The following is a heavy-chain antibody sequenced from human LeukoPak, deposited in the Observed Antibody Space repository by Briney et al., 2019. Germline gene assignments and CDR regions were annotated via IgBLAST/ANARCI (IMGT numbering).Heavy chain of an antibody. CDR2: INTNTGNP. CDR3: ARSDLRGYRSKIIDY. D-gene: IGHD6-13*01. J-gene: IGHJ4*02. CDR1: GYTFTSYA. Sequence: ASVKVSCKASGYTFTSYAMNWVRQAPGQGLEWMGWINTNTGNPTYAQGFTGRFVFSLDTSVSTAYLQISSLKAEDTAVYYCARSDLRGYRSKIIDYWGQGTLVTVSS. V-gene: IGHV7-4-1*02.